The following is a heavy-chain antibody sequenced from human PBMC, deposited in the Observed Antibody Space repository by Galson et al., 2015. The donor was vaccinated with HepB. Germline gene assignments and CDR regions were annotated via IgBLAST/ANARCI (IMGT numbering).Heavy chain of an antibody. CDR1: GFAFGDYA. D-gene: IGHD3-3*01. V-gene: IGHV3-49*03. CDR3: TRDGVKRHLSITIFGVVKDPYYMDV. J-gene: IGHJ6*03. CDR2: IRSKAYGGTT. Sequence: SLRLSCAASGFAFGDYAMSWFRQAPGKGLEWVGFIRSKAYGGTTEYAASVKGRFTISRDDSKSITYLQMNSLKTEDTAVYYCTRDGVKRHLSITIFGVVKDPYYMDVWGKGTTVTVSS.